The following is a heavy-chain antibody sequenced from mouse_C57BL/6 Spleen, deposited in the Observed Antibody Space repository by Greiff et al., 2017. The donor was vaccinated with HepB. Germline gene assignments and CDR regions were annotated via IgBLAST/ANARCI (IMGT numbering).Heavy chain of an antibody. CDR2: ISGGGGNT. Sequence: EVQGVESGGGLVKPGGSLKLSCAASGFTFSSYTMSWVRQTPEKRLEWVATISGGGGNTYYPDSVKGRFTISRDNAKNTLYLQMSSLRSEDTALYYCATYYYGSNWYFDVWGTGTTVTVSS. CDR1: GFTFSSYT. CDR3: ATYYYGSNWYFDV. V-gene: IGHV5-9*01. D-gene: IGHD1-1*01. J-gene: IGHJ1*03.